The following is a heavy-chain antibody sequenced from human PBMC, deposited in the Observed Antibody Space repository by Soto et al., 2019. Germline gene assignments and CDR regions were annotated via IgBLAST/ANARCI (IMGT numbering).Heavy chain of an antibody. J-gene: IGHJ4*02. CDR3: ARERNWIKTGFDY. V-gene: IGHV3-30-3*01. CDR1: GFTFSSYT. CDR2: ISYDGSNK. D-gene: IGHD1-20*01. Sequence: GGSLRLSCAASGFTFSSYTMHWVRQAPGKGLEWVAVISYDGSNKYYADSVKGRFTISRDNSKNTLYLQMNSLRAEDTAVYYCARERNWIKTGFDYWGQGTLVTVSS.